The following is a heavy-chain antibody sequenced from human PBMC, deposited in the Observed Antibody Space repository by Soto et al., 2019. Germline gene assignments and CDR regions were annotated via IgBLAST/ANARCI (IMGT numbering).Heavy chain of an antibody. CDR2: IVVGSGNT. D-gene: IGHD3-3*01. V-gene: IGHV1-58*01. CDR1: GFTLTSSA. Sequence: SVKVSCKASGFTLTSSAVQWVRQARGQRLEWIGWIVVGSGNTNYAQKFQERVTITRDMSASTAYMELSSLRSEDTAVYYCAADHSGDTYYDFWSGPYYYYGMDVWGQGTTVTVSS. J-gene: IGHJ6*02. CDR3: AADHSGDTYYDFWSGPYYYYGMDV.